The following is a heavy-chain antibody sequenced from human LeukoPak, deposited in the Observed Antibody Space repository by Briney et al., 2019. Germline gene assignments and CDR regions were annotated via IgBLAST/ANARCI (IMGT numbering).Heavy chain of an antibody. Sequence: PSETLSLTCAVYGGSFSGYYWSWIRQPPGKGLEWIGEINHSGSTNYNPSLKSRVTISVGTSKNQFSLKLSSVTAADTAVYYCARDAGYSGYDLGVWFDPWGQGTLVTVSS. CDR1: GGSFSGYY. V-gene: IGHV4-34*01. CDR3: ARDAGYSGYDLGVWFDP. J-gene: IGHJ5*02. CDR2: INHSGST. D-gene: IGHD5-12*01.